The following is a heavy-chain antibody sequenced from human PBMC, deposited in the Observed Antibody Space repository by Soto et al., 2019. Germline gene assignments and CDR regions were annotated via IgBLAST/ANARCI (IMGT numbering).Heavy chain of an antibody. D-gene: IGHD2-2*01. V-gene: IGHV4-61*01. J-gene: IGHJ6*02. CDR3: ARDRGCSSTSCLYGMDV. CDR2: IDYSGST. Sequence: SETLSLTCTVSGASVSGGYYYWSWIRQPPGKGLEWIAYIDYSGSTYYNPSLKSRVTISVDTSKNQFSLKLSSVTAADTAVYYCARDRGCSSTSCLYGMDVWGQGTTVTVSS. CDR1: GASVSGGYYY.